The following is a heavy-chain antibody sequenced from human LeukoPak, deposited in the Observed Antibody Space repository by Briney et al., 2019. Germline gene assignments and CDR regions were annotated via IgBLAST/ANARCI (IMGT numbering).Heavy chain of an antibody. CDR2: ISGSGGST. CDR1: GFTFSSYE. D-gene: IGHD6-19*01. CDR3: AKDLWRYSGGWLSYMDV. Sequence: PGGSLRLSCAASGFTFSSYEMNWVRQAPGKGLEWVSDISGSGGSTYYADSVKGRFTISRGNSKNTLYLQMNSLRAEDTAVYYCAKDLWRYSGGWLSYMDVWGKGTTVTISS. V-gene: IGHV3-23*01. J-gene: IGHJ6*03.